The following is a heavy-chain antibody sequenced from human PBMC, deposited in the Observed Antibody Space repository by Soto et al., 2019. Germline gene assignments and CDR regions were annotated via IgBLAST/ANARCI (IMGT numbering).Heavy chain of an antibody. Sequence: ASVTVSSTASGCTFTSYYMHWVRQAAGQGLERTGIINHRGGNTGYAQKFQGRVTMTRNTSISTAYMGLSSLRSEDTAVYYCARGAPATVTTGGGMDVWGKGTTVTVSS. CDR2: INHRGGNT. V-gene: IGHV1-46*01. CDR1: GCTFTSYY. J-gene: IGHJ6*03. CDR3: ARGAPATVTTGGGMDV. D-gene: IGHD4-17*01.